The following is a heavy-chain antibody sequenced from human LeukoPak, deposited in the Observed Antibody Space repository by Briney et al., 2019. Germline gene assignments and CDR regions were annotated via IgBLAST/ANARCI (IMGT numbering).Heavy chain of an antibody. Sequence: SETLSLTCAVYGGSFSGYYWSWIRQPPGKGLEWIGEINHSGSTNYNPSLKSRVTISVDTSKNQFSLKLSSVTAADTAVYYCAGPDTYYYDSSGYRYFDYWGQGTLVTVSS. V-gene: IGHV4-34*01. CDR2: INHSGST. D-gene: IGHD3-22*01. CDR3: AGPDTYYYDSSGYRYFDY. CDR1: GGSFSGYY. J-gene: IGHJ4*02.